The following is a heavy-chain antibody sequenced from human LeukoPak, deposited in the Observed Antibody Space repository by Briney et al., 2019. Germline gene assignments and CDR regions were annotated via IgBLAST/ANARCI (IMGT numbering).Heavy chain of an antibody. CDR1: GFTFSSYS. J-gene: IGHJ4*02. CDR2: ISSSSSYI. D-gene: IGHD6-19*01. CDR3: ARDEVAALGY. V-gene: IGHV3-21*01. Sequence: GGSLRLSCAAPGFTFSSYSMNWVRQAPGKGLEWVSSISSSSSYIYYADSVKGRFTISRDNAKNSLYLQLNSLRVEDTAVYYCARDEVAALGYWGQGTLVTVSS.